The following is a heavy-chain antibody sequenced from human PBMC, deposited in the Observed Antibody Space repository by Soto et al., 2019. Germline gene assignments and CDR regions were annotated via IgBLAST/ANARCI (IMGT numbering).Heavy chain of an antibody. CDR3: ARTYSSSWSPFDY. CDR2: INQSGST. D-gene: IGHD6-13*01. V-gene: IGHV4-34*01. Sequence: QVQLQQWGAGLLKPSETLSLTCAVYGGSFSGYYWSWIRQPPGKGLEWIGEINQSGSTNYNPSLKSRVTISVDTSKNQFSLKLSSVTAADTAVYYCARTYSSSWSPFDYWGQGTLVNVSS. J-gene: IGHJ4*02. CDR1: GGSFSGYY.